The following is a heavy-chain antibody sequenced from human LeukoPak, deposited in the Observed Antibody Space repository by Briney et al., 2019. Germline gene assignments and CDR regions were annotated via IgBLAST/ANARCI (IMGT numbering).Heavy chain of an antibody. J-gene: IGHJ4*02. CDR1: GFTFSSYG. V-gene: IGHV3-33*01. CDR2: IWYDGSNK. CDR3: ASHSIAVAGSLNDY. Sequence: PGGSLRLSCAASGFTFSSYGMHWVRQAPGKGLEWVAVIWYDGSNKYYADSVKGRFTISRDNSKNTLYLQMNSLRAEDTAVYYCASHSIAVAGSLNDYWGQGTLVTVSS. D-gene: IGHD6-19*01.